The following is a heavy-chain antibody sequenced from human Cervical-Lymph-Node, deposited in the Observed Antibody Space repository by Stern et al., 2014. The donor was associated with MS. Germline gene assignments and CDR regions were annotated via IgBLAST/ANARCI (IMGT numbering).Heavy chain of an antibody. CDR3: ARGQWLVQGNYFDY. CDR1: GGSISSSSYY. CDR2: IYYSGST. D-gene: IGHD6-19*01. V-gene: IGHV4-39*01. Sequence: QLQLQESGPGLVKPSETLSLTCTVSGGSISSSSYYWGWIRQPPGKGLEWIGSIYYSGSTYYNPSLKRRVTISVDTSKNQFSLKLSSVTAADTAVYYCARGQWLVQGNYFDYWGQGTLVTVSS. J-gene: IGHJ4*02.